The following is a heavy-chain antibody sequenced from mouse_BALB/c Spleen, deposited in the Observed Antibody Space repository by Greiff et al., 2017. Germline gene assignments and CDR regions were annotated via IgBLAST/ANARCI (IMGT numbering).Heavy chain of an antibody. Sequence: VQLQQSGPGLVKPSQSLSLTCSVTGYSITSGYYWNWIRQFPGNKLEWMGYISYDGSNNYNPSLKNRISITRDTSKNQFFLKLNSVTTEDTATYYCARDGYDGNYAMDYWGQGTSVTVSS. J-gene: IGHJ4*01. CDR1: GYSITSGYY. CDR3: ARDGYDGNYAMDY. V-gene: IGHV3-6*02. CDR2: ISYDGSN. D-gene: IGHD2-2*01.